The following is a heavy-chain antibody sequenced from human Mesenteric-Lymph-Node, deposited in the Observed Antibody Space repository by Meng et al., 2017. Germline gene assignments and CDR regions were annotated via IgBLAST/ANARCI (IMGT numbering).Heavy chain of an antibody. CDR2: LTPVGGVT. CDR3: AKDAGPNWGYNWFDS. D-gene: IGHD7-27*01. Sequence: VDAGVVFIHACGSPRLHCPASGFTATRHNMPGVPHGPAEGLLGVSLLTPVGGVTNYADTVKGRLTFSRDNAKNTLYLQLNSLRAEDTAVYYCAKDAGPNWGYNWFDSWGQGTLVTVSS. CDR1: GFTATRHN. J-gene: IGHJ5*01. V-gene: IGHV3-74*01.